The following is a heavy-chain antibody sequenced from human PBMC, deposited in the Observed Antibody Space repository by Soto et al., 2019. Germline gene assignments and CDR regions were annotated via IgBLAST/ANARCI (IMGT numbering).Heavy chain of an antibody. Sequence: PGGSLRLSCAASGFTFSRYAIHWVRQAPGKGLEWVTVMSYDGNQKHCADSVKGRFTVSRDDSENTVFLQMTSLRPEDTATYYCAKDRYFDSYYLDSWGQGTLVTVSS. V-gene: IGHV3-30-3*01. D-gene: IGHD3-9*01. CDR3: AKDRYFDSYYLDS. CDR1: GFTFSRYA. J-gene: IGHJ4*02. CDR2: MSYDGNQK.